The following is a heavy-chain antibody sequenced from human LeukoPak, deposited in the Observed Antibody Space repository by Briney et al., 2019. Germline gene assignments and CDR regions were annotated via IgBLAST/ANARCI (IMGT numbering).Heavy chain of an antibody. J-gene: IGHJ6*02. CDR3: ARDRPLAPFYGMDV. D-gene: IGHD6-6*01. Sequence: GGSLRLSCAASGFTFSSYSMNWVRQAPGKGLEWVSYISSSSSTIYYADSVKGRFTISRGNAKNSLYLQMNSLRAEDTAVYYCARDRPLAPFYGMDVWGQGTTVTVSS. CDR1: GFTFSSYS. V-gene: IGHV3-48*01. CDR2: ISSSSSTI.